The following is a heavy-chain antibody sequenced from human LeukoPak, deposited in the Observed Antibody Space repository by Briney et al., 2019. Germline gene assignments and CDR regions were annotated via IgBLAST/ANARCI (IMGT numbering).Heavy chain of an antibody. V-gene: IGHV3-74*01. CDR1: GFTFSSYW. J-gene: IGHJ4*02. D-gene: IGHD6-13*01. Sequence: GGSLRLSCAASGFTFSSYWMHWVRQAPGKGLVWVSRINSDGSSTSYADSVKGRFTISRDNAKNTLYLQMNSLRAEDTAVYYCARKDSSSWYPFDYWGQGTLVTVSS. CDR3: ARKDSSSWYPFDY. CDR2: INSDGSST.